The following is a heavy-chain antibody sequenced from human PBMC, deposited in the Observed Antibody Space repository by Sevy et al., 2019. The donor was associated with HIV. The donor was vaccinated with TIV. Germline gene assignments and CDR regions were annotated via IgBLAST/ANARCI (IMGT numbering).Heavy chain of an antibody. CDR1: GKTLSDLS. V-gene: IGHV1-24*01. Sequence: ASVKVSCKVSGKTLSDLSMHWVRQAPGKGLEWMGSFDPEDGEKLYAQNFRARVTMTEDTSTDTAYMELGSLRSEDTAVYYCATTKDYYDSSGDPFDYCGQGSLVTVSS. D-gene: IGHD3-22*01. J-gene: IGHJ4*02. CDR2: FDPEDGEK. CDR3: ATTKDYYDSSGDPFDY.